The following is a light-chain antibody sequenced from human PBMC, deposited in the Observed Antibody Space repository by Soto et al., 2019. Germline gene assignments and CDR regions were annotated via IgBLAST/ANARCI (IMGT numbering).Light chain of an antibody. CDR2: RNN. Sequence: QPVLPQPPSASGTPGQRVTISCSGRTSNIESNTVNWYQQLPGMAPKLLIYRNNQRPSGVPDRFSGSKSGTSAAVAIIGLQSEDEAGYYFAPWEDRLHGVVFGGGIQLTVL. V-gene: IGLV1-44*01. J-gene: IGLJ7*01. CDR1: TSNIESNT. CDR3: APWEDRLHGVV.